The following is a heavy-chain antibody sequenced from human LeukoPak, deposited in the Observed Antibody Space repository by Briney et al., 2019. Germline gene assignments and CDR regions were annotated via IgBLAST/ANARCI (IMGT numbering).Heavy chain of an antibody. D-gene: IGHD2-15*01. CDR1: GYSFTTYW. V-gene: IGHV5-51*01. J-gene: IGHJ6*04. CDR2: IYPGDSDT. CDR3: ARQQVAYYYYYGMDV. Sequence: GESLKVSCKGSGYSFTTYWIAWVRQMPGKGLEWMGIIYPGDSDTRYSPSFQGQVTISADKSISTAFLQWSSLKASDTAMYYCARQQVAYYYYYGMDVWGKGTTVTVSS.